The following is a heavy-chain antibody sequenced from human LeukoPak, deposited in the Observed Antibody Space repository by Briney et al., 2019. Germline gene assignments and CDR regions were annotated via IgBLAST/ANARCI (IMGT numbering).Heavy chain of an antibody. Sequence: GGSLRLSCAASGFTFSSYAMSWVRPAPGKGLERVSYISSSGSTIYYADSVKGRFTISRDNAKNSLYLQMSSLRAEDTAVYYCAELGITMIGGVWGKGTTVTISS. CDR2: ISSSGSTI. V-gene: IGHV3-48*03. J-gene: IGHJ6*04. CDR1: GFTFSSYA. CDR3: AELGITMIGGV. D-gene: IGHD3-10*02.